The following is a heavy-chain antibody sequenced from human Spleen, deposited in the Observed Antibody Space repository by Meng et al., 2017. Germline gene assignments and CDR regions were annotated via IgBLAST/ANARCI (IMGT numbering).Heavy chain of an antibody. CDR3: ARGPTTMAHDFDY. Sequence: QWRLHQWGQGRLKPSETLSLTCVVPGGSFSNYYWSWIRQPPGKGLEWIGEINHSGSTNYNPSLESRATISVDTSQNNLSLKLSSVTAADSAVYYCARGPTTMAHDFDYWGQGTLVTVSS. V-gene: IGHV4-34*01. CDR1: GGSFSNYY. CDR2: INHSGST. D-gene: IGHD4-11*01. J-gene: IGHJ4*02.